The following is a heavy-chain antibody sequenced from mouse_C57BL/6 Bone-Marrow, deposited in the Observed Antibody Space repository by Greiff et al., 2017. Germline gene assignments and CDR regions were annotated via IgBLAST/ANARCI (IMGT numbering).Heavy chain of an antibody. V-gene: IGHV1-55*01. Sequence: QVQLQQPGAELVKPGASVKMSCKASGYTFTSYWITWVKQRPGQGLEWIGDIYPGSGSTNYNEKFKSKATLTVDTSSSTAYMQLSSLTSEDSAVYYCARFPDDYRWFAYWGQGTLVTVSA. D-gene: IGHD2-4*01. CDR1: GYTFTSYW. CDR3: ARFPDDYRWFAY. J-gene: IGHJ3*01. CDR2: IYPGSGST.